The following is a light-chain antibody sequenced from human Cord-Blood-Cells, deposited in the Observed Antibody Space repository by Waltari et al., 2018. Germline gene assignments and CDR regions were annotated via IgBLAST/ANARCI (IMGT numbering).Light chain of an antibody. CDR1: SSDVGSYNL. Sequence: QSALTQPASVSGSPGQSITISCTGTSSDVGSYNLVSWYQQHPGKAPKLMIYEGSKRPAVFSNRFSGSKSGNTASLTIAGLQAEDEAEYYCCSYAGSSTWVFGGGTKLTVL. CDR2: EGS. CDR3: CSYAGSSTWV. J-gene: IGLJ3*02. V-gene: IGLV2-23*01.